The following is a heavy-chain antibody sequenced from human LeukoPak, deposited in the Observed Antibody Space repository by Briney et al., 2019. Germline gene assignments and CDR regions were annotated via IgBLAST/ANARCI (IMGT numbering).Heavy chain of an antibody. V-gene: IGHV1-46*01. CDR1: GYTFTSYY. D-gene: IGHD2-21*02. CDR2: INPSGGST. Sequence: ASVKVSCKASGYTFTSYYMHWVRQAPGQGLEWMGIINPSGGSTSYAQKFQGRVTMTRDTSTSTVYMELSSLRSEDTAVYYCARELEGDSDYYYYGMDVWGQGTTVTVSS. CDR3: ARELEGDSDYYYYGMDV. J-gene: IGHJ6*02.